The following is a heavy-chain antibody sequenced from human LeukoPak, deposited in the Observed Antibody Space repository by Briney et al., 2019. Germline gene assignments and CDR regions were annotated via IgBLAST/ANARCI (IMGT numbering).Heavy chain of an antibody. CDR1: GGSISSYY. D-gene: IGHD1-26*01. V-gene: IGHV4-59*01. Sequence: KASETLSLTCTVSGGSISSYYCSWIRQPPGKGLEWIGYIYYTGCTNYNPSLKSRVTISVDTSKNQFSLKLSSVTAADTAVYYCARGNSGSYYGFDYWGQGTLVTVSS. J-gene: IGHJ4*02. CDR2: IYYTGCT. CDR3: ARGNSGSYYGFDY.